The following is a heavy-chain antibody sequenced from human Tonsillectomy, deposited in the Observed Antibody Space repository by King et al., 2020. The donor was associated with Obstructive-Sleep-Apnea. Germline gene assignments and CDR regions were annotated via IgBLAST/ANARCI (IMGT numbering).Heavy chain of an antibody. CDR3: ARSRADYDILTGYNSHFAY. V-gene: IGHV3-30*04. D-gene: IGHD3-9*01. J-gene: IGHJ4*02. CDR2: ISYDGTNK. Sequence: VQLVESGGGVVQPGRSLRLSCAVSGFTFSNSAMHWVRQAPGKGLEWVAVISYDGTNKYYADSLKGRFTISRDNSKNTLYLQMNSLRAEDTAVYYCARSRADYDILTGYNSHFAYWGQGTLVTVSS. CDR1: GFTFSNSA.